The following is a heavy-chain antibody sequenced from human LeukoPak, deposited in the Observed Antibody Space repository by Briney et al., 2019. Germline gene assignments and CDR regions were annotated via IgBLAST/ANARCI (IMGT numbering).Heavy chain of an antibody. Sequence: PETLSLTCSVSGYSIKSGYHWGWIRQPPGRGLEWIGNIYRSGSTYYNSSLKSRVTISVDTSKNQFSLKLSSVTAADTAVYYCARDNSYYYDSSGAFDTWGQGTMVTVSS. CDR1: GYSIKSGYH. J-gene: IGHJ3*02. V-gene: IGHV4-38-2*02. CDR2: IYRSGST. CDR3: ARDNSYYYDSSGAFDT. D-gene: IGHD3-22*01.